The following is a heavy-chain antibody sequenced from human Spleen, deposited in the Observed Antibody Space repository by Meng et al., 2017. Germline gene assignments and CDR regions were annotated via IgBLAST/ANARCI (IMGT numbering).Heavy chain of an antibody. J-gene: IGHJ4*02. D-gene: IGHD1-1*01. CDR1: GYMFTRYA. CDR2: IDTKTGIP. V-gene: IGHV7-4-1*02. Sequence: QVQLVQSGSEFRKPGAPVKVSCKASGYMFTRYAINWLRQAPGQGLEWMGWIDTKTGIPTYAQGFTGRLVFSFDTSVSTAYLQISGLKAEDTAVYYCARVDTVEFDYWGQGTLVTVSS. CDR3: ARVDTVEFDY.